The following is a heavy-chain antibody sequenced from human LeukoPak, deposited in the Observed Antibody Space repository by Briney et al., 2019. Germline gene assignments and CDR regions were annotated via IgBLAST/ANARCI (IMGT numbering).Heavy chain of an antibody. CDR3: ARDLPEPLRYYGSGIFDY. CDR2: TSSSSSYI. J-gene: IGHJ4*02. CDR1: GFTFSSYS. Sequence: GGSLRLSCAASGFTFSSYSMNWVRQAPGKGLEWVSSTSSSSSYIYYADSVKGRFTISRDNAKNSLYLQMNSLRAEDTAVYYCARDLPEPLRYYGSGIFDYWGQGTLVTVSS. D-gene: IGHD3-10*01. V-gene: IGHV3-21*01.